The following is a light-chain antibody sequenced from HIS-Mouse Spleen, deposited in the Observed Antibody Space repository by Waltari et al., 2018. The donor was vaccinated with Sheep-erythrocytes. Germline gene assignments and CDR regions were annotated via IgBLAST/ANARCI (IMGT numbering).Light chain of an antibody. CDR2: GNS. V-gene: IGLV2-8*01. CDR3: QSYDSSLSGWV. CDR1: SSDVGGYNY. Sequence: QSALTQPPSASGSPGQSVTISCTGTSSDVGGYNYVSWYQQLPGTAPKLLIHGNSNRTSGVPDRFSGSKSGTSASLAITGLQAEDEADYYCQSYDSSLSGWVFGGGTKLTVL. J-gene: IGLJ3*02.